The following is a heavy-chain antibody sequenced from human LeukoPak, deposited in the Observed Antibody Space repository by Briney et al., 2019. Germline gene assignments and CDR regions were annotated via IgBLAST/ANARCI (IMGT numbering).Heavy chain of an antibody. CDR3: ARVDYGSASYIDY. V-gene: IGHV1-46*01. D-gene: IGHD3-10*01. J-gene: IGHJ4*02. Sequence: ASVKVSCKASGYTFTSYYMHWVRQAPGQGLEWMGIINPSDGSTSYAQKFQGRVTMTRDMSTSTVYMELSSLRSGDTAVYYCARVDYGSASYIDYWGQGTLVTVSS. CDR1: GYTFTSYY. CDR2: INPSDGST.